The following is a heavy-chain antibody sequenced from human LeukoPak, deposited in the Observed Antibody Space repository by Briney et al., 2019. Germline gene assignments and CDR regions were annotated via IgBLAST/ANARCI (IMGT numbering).Heavy chain of an antibody. CDR3: ASEDCSGGSCCFDY. D-gene: IGHD2-15*01. V-gene: IGHV4-34*01. J-gene: IGHJ4*02. CDR2: INHSGST. CDR1: GGSFSGYY. Sequence: KPSETLSLTXAVYGGSFSGYYWSWIRQPPGKGLEWIGEINHSGSTNYNPSLKSRVTISVDTSKNQFSLKLSSVTAADTAVYYCASEDCSGGSCCFDYWGQGTLVTVSS.